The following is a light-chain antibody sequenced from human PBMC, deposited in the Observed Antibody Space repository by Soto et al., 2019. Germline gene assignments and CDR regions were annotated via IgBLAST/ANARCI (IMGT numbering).Light chain of an antibody. J-gene: IGKJ1*01. CDR2: ESS. CDR3: QQRSNWPST. Sequence: EIVLTQSPATLSLSPGERATLSCRASQNVANYLDWYQQKPGQAPRLLIYESSNRATGIPARFSGSGSGTDFTLTISSLEPEDFAVYYCQQRSNWPSTFGQGTKVDI. V-gene: IGKV3-11*01. CDR1: QNVANY.